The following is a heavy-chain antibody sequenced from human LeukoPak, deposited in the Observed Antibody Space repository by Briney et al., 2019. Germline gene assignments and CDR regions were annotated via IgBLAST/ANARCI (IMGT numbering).Heavy chain of an antibody. CDR3: ARAHLHRYSSSCPPDY. Sequence: PGGSLRLSCAASGFTFSSYGMHWVRQAPGKGLEWVAVISYDGSNKYYAGSVKGRFTISRDNAKNSLYLQMNSLRVEDTAIYYCARAHLHRYSSSCPPDYWGQGTLVTVSS. D-gene: IGHD6-13*01. CDR1: GFTFSSYG. V-gene: IGHV3-30*03. J-gene: IGHJ4*02. CDR2: ISYDGSNK.